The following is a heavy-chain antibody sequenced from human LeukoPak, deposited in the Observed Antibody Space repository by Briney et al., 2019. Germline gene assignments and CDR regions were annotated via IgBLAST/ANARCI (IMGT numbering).Heavy chain of an antibody. Sequence: SETLSLTCAVYGGSFSGYYWSWIRQPPGKGLEWIGEINHSGSTSYNPSLKSRVTISVDTSKNQFSLNLSSVTAADTAVYYCATHLGGDWFDPWGQGTLVTVSS. D-gene: IGHD2-21*01. CDR2: INHSGST. V-gene: IGHV4-34*01. CDR3: ATHLGGDWFDP. J-gene: IGHJ5*02. CDR1: GGSFSGYY.